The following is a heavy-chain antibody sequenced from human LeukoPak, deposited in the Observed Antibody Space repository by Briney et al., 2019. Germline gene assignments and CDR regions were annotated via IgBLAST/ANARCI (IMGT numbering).Heavy chain of an antibody. J-gene: IGHJ4*02. D-gene: IGHD4-17*01. CDR3: ARGRPPHDYGTLFDY. CDR1: GGAITGYY. V-gene: IGHV4-59*01. Sequence: SETLSLTCTVSGGAITGYYWSWIRQPPGKGLEWIGYIYYSGSTNYNPSLKSRVTMSVDTSKKQFSLKLSSVTAADTAVYYCARGRPPHDYGTLFDYWGRGTLVTVSS. CDR2: IYYSGST.